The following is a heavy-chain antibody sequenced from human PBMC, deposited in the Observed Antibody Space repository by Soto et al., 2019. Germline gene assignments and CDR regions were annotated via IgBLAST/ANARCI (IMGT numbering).Heavy chain of an antibody. Sequence: LSLTCTVSGGSITSGDYYWSWIRQPPGKGLEWIGYIYYSGSTYYNPSLKSRITMSADTFKNQLSLNLSSVTGADTAMYYCADGPPCEQNFDYWGQGNLVTVSS. CDR1: GGSITSGDYY. V-gene: IGHV4-30-4*01. CDR3: ADGPPCEQNFDY. CDR2: IYYSGST. J-gene: IGHJ4*02.